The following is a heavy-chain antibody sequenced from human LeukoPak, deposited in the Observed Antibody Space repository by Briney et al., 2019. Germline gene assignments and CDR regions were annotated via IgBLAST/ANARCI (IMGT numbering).Heavy chain of an antibody. CDR1: GGSISSSNYY. Sequence: SETLSLTCIVSGGSISSSNYYWGWIRQSPGKGLKWIGSIYSRGSTYYNPSLKSRVTISVDTSKNQFSLKLSSVTAADTAVYYCARRIAAYYYYYYMDVWGKGTTVTISS. D-gene: IGHD6-13*01. CDR2: IYSRGST. J-gene: IGHJ6*03. CDR3: ARRIAAYYYYYYMDV. V-gene: IGHV4-39*01.